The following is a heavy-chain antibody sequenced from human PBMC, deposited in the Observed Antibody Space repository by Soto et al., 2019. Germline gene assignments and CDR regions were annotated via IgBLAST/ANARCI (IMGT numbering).Heavy chain of an antibody. D-gene: IGHD3-9*01. CDR3: ARDGTYYDILTGYYYYYGMDV. V-gene: IGHV3-48*03. Sequence: LRISCAASGFTFSSYEMNWVRQAPGKGLEWVSYISSSGSTIYYADSVKGRFTISRDNAKNSLYLQMNSLRAEDTAVYYCARDGTYYDILTGYYYYYGMDVWGQGTTVTVSS. CDR2: ISSSGSTI. CDR1: GFTFSSYE. J-gene: IGHJ6*02.